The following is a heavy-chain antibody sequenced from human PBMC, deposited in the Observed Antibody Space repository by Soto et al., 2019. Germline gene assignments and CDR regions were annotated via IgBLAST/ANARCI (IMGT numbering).Heavy chain of an antibody. V-gene: IGHV4-30-4*01. Sequence: QVQLQESGPGLVKPSQTLSLTCSVSGDSISGGDYYWSWIRQPPGEALEWIGHIHYSGSTYYNASLKNRLTVSMDTSKNQFSLNVNSVTAADAAVYYCARDQRAFRDFDYWGQGILVTVSS. CDR2: IHYSGST. CDR3: ARDQRAFRDFDY. CDR1: GDSISGGDYY. J-gene: IGHJ4*02.